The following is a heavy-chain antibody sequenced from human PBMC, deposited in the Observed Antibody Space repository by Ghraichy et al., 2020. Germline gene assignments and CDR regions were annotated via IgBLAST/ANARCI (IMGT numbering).Heavy chain of an antibody. Sequence: ASVKVSCKASGYVFTDYYMHWVRQAPGQGLEWMGRINPNSGDTKYAPKFQDRVTMTRDTSTTTAYMEMSGLRSDDTAVYYCTRVWNQRGAGGYWGQGTLVTVSP. V-gene: IGHV1-2*06. D-gene: IGHD1-14*01. CDR2: INPNSGDT. J-gene: IGHJ4*02. CDR3: TRVWNQRGAGGY. CDR1: GYVFTDYY.